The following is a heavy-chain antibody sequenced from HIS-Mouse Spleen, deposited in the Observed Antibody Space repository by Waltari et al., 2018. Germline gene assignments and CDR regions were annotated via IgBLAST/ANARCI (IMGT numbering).Heavy chain of an antibody. CDR2: IYYSGST. CDR3: ARSPYYDFWSGYSDNWFDP. Sequence: QVQLQESGPGLVKPSQTLSLTFTVAGGSISCGGDSWSWTRQPPGWGLEWIGYIYYSGSTYYNPSLKSRVTISVDTSKNQFSLKLSSVTAANTAVYYCARSPYYDFWSGYSDNWFDPWGQGTLVTVSS. V-gene: IGHV4-31*03. D-gene: IGHD3-3*01. CDR1: GGSISCGGDS. J-gene: IGHJ5*02.